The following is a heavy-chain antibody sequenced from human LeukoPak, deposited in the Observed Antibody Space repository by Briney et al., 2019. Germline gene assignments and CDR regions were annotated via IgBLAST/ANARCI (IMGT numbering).Heavy chain of an antibody. CDR1: GGSISSGDYF. CDR2: ISYSGST. D-gene: IGHD5-18*01. V-gene: IGHV4-30-4*08. J-gene: IGHJ5*02. CDR3: ARGGGYSYGYSDGPYNWFDP. Sequence: PSETLSLTCTVSGGSISSGDYFWSWIRQPPGKGLEWIGYISYSGSTYYNPSLKSRVTISVDTSKNQFSLKLSSVTAADTAVYYCARGGGYSYGYSDGPYNWFDPWGQGTLVTVSS.